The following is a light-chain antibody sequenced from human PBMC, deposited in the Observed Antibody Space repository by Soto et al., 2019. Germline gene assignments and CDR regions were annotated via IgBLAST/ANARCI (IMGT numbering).Light chain of an antibody. V-gene: IGKV3-11*01. Sequence: EIVLTQSPATLSLSPGERATLSCRASQSVSSYLAWYQQKPGQAPRLLIYDASNRATGIPARFSGSGSGTDFTLTISSLEPEDFAVYYYQQRSNRHITFGQGTLLEIK. CDR3: QQRSNRHIT. CDR2: DAS. CDR1: QSVSSY. J-gene: IGKJ5*01.